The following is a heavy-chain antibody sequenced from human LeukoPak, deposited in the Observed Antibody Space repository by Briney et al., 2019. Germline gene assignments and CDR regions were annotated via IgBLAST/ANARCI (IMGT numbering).Heavy chain of an antibody. V-gene: IGHV3-30*02. J-gene: IGHJ4*02. CDR3: ASVWVRGVSTVDY. D-gene: IGHD3-10*01. CDR2: IRYDGSNK. CDR1: GFTFSSYG. Sequence: GGSLRLSCAASGFTFSSYGLHWVRQAPGKGLEWVAFIRYDGSNKYYADSVKGRVTISRDNSKNTLYLQMNSLRAEDTAVYYCASVWVRGVSTVDYWGQGTLVTVSS.